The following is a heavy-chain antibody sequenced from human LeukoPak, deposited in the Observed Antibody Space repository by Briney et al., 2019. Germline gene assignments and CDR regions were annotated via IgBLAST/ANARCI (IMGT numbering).Heavy chain of an antibody. D-gene: IGHD3-9*01. CDR1: GYTFTGYY. CDR3: ARGGVHYDILTDYYPRLYYFDY. J-gene: IGHJ4*02. Sequence: ASVKVSCKASGYTFTGYYMHWVRQAPGQGLEWMGWINPNSGGTNYAQKFQGRVTMTRDTSISTAYMELSRLRSDDTAVYYCARGGVHYDILTDYYPRLYYFDYWGQGTLVTVSS. CDR2: INPNSGGT. V-gene: IGHV1-2*02.